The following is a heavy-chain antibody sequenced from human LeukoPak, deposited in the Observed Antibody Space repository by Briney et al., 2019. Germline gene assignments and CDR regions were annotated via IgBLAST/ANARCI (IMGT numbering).Heavy chain of an antibody. CDR2: INGGGTST. CDR3: ARASTTVPNLLDY. V-gene: IGHV3-74*03. J-gene: IGHJ4*02. CDR1: GFTFSTYC. D-gene: IGHD4-17*01. Sequence: TGGSLRLSCAASGFTFSTYCMHWVRHGPGKGLLWVSRINGGGTSTKYANSVKGRFTTTRDNARHTLYLQMNSLRAEDTAVYYCARASTTVPNLLDYWGQGTLVTVSS.